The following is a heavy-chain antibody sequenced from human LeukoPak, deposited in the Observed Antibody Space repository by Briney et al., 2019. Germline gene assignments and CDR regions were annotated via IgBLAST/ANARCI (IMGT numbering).Heavy chain of an antibody. CDR2: MNSYCGNS. D-gene: IGHD1-26*01. V-gene: IGHV1-8*01. CDR3: ARGLSGSYPGDYYMDV. CDR1: GYTFPSYD. J-gene: IGHJ6*03. Sequence: ASVKVSFKASGYTFPSYDIHWVRQATGQGVEWMGWMNSYCGNSGYAQKFQSRVTMTRNTSISTAYMELSSLRSEDTAVYYCARGLSGSYPGDYYMDVWGKGTTVTISS.